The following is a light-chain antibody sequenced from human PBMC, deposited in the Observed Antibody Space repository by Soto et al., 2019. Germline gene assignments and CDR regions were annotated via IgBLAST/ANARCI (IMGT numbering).Light chain of an antibody. Sequence: IQMTESQSSLSASLGDRVTITCRASQAITTYVAWYQQKPGKVPKLLIYAESSLQSGFPSRFSGSGSVTHFTLTISSRQPEDVATYYCTKYHTVPWAFGQWTTVDIK. V-gene: IGKV1-27*01. CDR1: QAITTY. CDR3: TKYHTVPWA. J-gene: IGKJ1*01. CDR2: AES.